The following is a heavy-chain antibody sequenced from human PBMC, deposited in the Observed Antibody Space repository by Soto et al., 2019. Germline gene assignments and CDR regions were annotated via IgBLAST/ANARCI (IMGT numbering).Heavy chain of an antibody. V-gene: IGHV4-59*01. CDR3: ARGPLPLHLRREFDY. CDR2: ISYSGAT. CDR1: GGSISGYH. Sequence: SETLSLTCSVSGGSISGYHWSWIRQPPGKGLDLIGYISYSGATTYNPSLKSRVTISLDSSKNQFSLTLSSVTAADTAVYYCARGPLPLHLRREFDYWGQGALVTVSS. J-gene: IGHJ4*02.